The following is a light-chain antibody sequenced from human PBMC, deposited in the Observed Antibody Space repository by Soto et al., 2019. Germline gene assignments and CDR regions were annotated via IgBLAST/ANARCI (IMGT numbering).Light chain of an antibody. J-gene: IGKJ5*01. Sequence: EIVLTQSPATLSLSPGERATLSCRASQSVSSYLAWYQQKPGQAPRLLIYDASNRATGIPARFSGSGSGTDFTLTISGLEPEDFAVYCLQQRSNWPPLTHGQGTRLEMK. CDR1: QSVSSY. CDR3: QQRSNWPPLT. CDR2: DAS. V-gene: IGKV3-11*01.